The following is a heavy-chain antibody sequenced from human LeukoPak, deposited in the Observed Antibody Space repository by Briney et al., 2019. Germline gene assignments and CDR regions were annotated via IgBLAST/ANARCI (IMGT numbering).Heavy chain of an antibody. Sequence: SQTLSLTCAISGDIVSSNSAAWNWIRQSPSRGLEWLGRTYYRSKWYNDYAVSVKSRITINPDTSKNQFSLRLNSVTPEDTAVYYCARGKWELLSHYWCFDLWGRGTLVTVSS. CDR2: TYYRSKWYN. D-gene: IGHD1-26*01. J-gene: IGHJ2*01. V-gene: IGHV6-1*01. CDR3: ARGKWELLSHYWCFDL. CDR1: GDIVSSNSAA.